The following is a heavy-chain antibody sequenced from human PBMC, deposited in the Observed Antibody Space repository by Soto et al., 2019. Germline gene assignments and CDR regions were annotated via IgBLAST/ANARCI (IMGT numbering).Heavy chain of an antibody. CDR2: ISGSGGST. CDR1: GFTFSSYA. CDR3: AKMPWSYYDHYFDY. V-gene: IGHV3-23*01. D-gene: IGHD1-26*01. Sequence: EVQLLESGGGLVQPGGSLRLSCAASGFTFSSYAMSWVRQAPGKGLEWVSAISGSGGSTYYADSVKGRFTISRDNSKNTLHLQRNRLRADETAEYYCAKMPWSYYDHYFDYWGQGTLVTVSS. J-gene: IGHJ4*02.